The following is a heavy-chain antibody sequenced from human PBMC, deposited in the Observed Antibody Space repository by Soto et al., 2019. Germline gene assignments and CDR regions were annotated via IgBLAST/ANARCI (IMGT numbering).Heavy chain of an antibody. CDR1: GYTFTSYG. CDR3: ARDRVRWLQFEWYFDL. J-gene: IGHJ2*01. V-gene: IGHV1-18*01. D-gene: IGHD5-12*01. CDR2: ISAYNGNT. Sequence: ASVKVSCKASGYTFTSYGISWVRQAPGQGLEWMGWISAYNGNTNYAQKLQGRVTMTTDTSTSTAYMELRSLRSDDTAVYYCARDRVRWLQFEWYFDLWGRGTLVIVSS.